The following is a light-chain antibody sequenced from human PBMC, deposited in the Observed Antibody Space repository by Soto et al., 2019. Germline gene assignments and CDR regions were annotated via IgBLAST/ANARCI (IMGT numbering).Light chain of an antibody. J-gene: IGLJ2*01. CDR3: CSYAASYTLA. CDR2: DAT. CDR1: SRNVGGQDY. Sequence: QSVLTQPRSVSASPGQSVTISCTGTSRNVGGQDYVSWYQQNPGKAPRLMIYDATKRPSGVPYRFSGSKSGNVASLTISGLQAEHEADYYCCSYAASYTLAFGGGTKLTV. V-gene: IGLV2-11*01.